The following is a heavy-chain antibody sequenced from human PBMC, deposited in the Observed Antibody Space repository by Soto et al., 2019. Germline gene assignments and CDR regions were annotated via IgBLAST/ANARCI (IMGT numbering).Heavy chain of an antibody. CDR1: GFPFTTYG. V-gene: IGHV3-30*03. Sequence: QVQLVESGGGVVQPGRSLRLSCAASGFPFTTYGMHWVREGPGKGLEWVAVISYDGSNRYYADSVKGRFTISRDNSKNKVELQKNDLKPGGTGLYYCVGGQYYFDYRGQGTLVTVSS. D-gene: IGHD3-10*01. CDR2: ISYDGSNR. J-gene: IGHJ4*02. CDR3: VGGQYYFDY.